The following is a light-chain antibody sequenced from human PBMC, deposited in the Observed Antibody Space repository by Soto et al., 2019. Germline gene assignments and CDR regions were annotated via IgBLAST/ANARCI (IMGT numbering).Light chain of an antibody. CDR3: LQYET. CDR1: QSISSW. V-gene: IGKV1-5*01. Sequence: DIQLTQSPSTLSASVGDRVTISCRASQSISSWLAWYQQKPGKAPKLLIYDASSLDSGVPPRFSGSGSGTEFTLTISSLQPDDFATYYCLQYETFGQGTKVDIK. J-gene: IGKJ1*01. CDR2: DAS.